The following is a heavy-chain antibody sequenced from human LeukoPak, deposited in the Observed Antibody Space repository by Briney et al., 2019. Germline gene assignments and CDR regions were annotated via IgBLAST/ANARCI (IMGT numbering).Heavy chain of an antibody. CDR3: ARANFLYCSSSTCLFDH. J-gene: IGHJ4*02. D-gene: IGHD2-2*01. CDR2: INPNDGDT. V-gene: IGHV1-2*02. CDR1: GYTFTDYY. Sequence: ASVKVSCKASGYTFTDYYMQWVRQAPGQGFEWMGWINPNDGDTNYAQKFQGRVTMTRDTSISTAHMEVSRLRSDDTAVYYCARANFLYCSSSTCLFDHWGQGTLVTVSS.